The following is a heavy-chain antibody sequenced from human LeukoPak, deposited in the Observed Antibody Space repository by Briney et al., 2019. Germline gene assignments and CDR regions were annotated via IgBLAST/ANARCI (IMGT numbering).Heavy chain of an antibody. J-gene: IGHJ1*01. V-gene: IGHV4-30-2*01. CDR3: ARGLKGSGWYGKYFQH. Sequence: SQTLSLTCTVSGGSISSGGYYWSWIRQPPGKGLEWIGYIYHSGSTYYNPSLKSRVTISVDTSKNQFSLKLSSVTAADTAVYYCARGLKGSGWYGKYFQHWGQGTLVTVSS. D-gene: IGHD6-19*01. CDR1: GGSISSGGYY. CDR2: IYHSGST.